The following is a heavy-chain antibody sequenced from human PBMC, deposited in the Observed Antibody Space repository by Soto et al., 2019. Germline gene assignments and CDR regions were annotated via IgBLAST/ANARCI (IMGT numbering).Heavy chain of an antibody. D-gene: IGHD6-6*01. CDR1: GYMFTTYG. Sequence: QVQLVQSGGEVKKPGASVEVSCRTSGYMFTTYGMSWVRQAPGQGLEWMAWISAYNGNKKYAQKFQGRVTMTTDTSTSTVLMERPNLTSDDTGTYFCARTGGGMAARPLEYWGQGTLVTVSS. V-gene: IGHV1-18*04. J-gene: IGHJ4*02. CDR3: ARTGGGMAARPLEY. CDR2: ISAYNGNK.